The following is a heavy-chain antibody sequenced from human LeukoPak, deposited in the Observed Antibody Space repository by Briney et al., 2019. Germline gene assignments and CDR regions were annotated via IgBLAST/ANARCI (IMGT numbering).Heavy chain of an antibody. CDR1: GFTFSDYY. Sequence: GGSLRLSCAASGFTFSDYYMSWIRQAPGKGLEWVSYISSSSSYTNYADSVKGRFTISRDNAKNSPYLQMNSLRAEDTAVYYCARGVDILTGEDWFDPWGQGTLVTVSS. D-gene: IGHD3-9*01. CDR2: ISSSSSYT. CDR3: ARGVDILTGEDWFDP. V-gene: IGHV3-11*05. J-gene: IGHJ5*02.